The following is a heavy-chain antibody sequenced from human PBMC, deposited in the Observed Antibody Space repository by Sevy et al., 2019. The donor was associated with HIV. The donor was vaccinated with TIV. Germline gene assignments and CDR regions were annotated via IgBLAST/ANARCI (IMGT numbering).Heavy chain of an antibody. CDR2: IHYSGST. Sequence: SETLSLTCSVSGVSITSHGNYWSWIRQSPGTGLEWIGYIHYSGSTYYNLSVKSRVTVSIDTSKSQFSLKLRSVTAADTAVYFCAGDLVGVHCDGDCYPAGRFDQWGQGTPVTVSS. J-gene: IGHJ4*02. CDR3: AGDLVGVHCDGDCYPAGRFDQ. V-gene: IGHV4-31*03. D-gene: IGHD2-21*02. CDR1: GVSITSHGNY.